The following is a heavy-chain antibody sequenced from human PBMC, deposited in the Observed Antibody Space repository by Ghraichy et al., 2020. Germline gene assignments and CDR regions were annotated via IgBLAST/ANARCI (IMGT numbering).Heavy chain of an antibody. V-gene: IGHV4-39*01. D-gene: IGHD2-15*01. CDR2: IYYSGSI. CDR3: ARQPAATMREFAFDY. Sequence: TLSLTCTVSGDSISSSSFFWGWIRQPPGKGLDWIGSIYYSGSIYYNPSLKSRVTISVDTSKNQFSLKLSSVTAADTAVYWCARQPAATMREFAFDYWGQGTLVTLSS. CDR1: GDSISSSSFF. J-gene: IGHJ4*02.